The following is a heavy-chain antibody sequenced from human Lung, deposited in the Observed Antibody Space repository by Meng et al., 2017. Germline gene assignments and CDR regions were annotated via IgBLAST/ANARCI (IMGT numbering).Heavy chain of an antibody. CDR2: INPSDGYT. CDR3: TRDHSTADVTVWWFDP. J-gene: IGHJ5*02. D-gene: IGHD4-17*01. Sequence: QVQLLQSGAEVKNLGASVKVSCKASGYTFTRHWMHWVRQAPGQGLEWMGIINPSDGYTMYEQKFQDRITITGDTSTGTVYMELSGLRSEDTAVYYCTRDHSTADVTVWWFDPWGQGTLVTVSS. CDR1: GYTFTRHW. V-gene: IGHV1-46*01.